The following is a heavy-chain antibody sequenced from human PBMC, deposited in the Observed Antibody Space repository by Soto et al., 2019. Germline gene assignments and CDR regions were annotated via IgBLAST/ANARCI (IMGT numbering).Heavy chain of an antibody. CDR3: ARDFGYGYADAFDL. D-gene: IGHD5-18*01. CDR1: GGPFSDYY. J-gene: IGHJ3*01. Sequence: PSETLSLTCAVYGGPFSDYYWSLIRQPPGKGLEWIGEIDHRGSTNYNPSVTSRVTLSVDTSKNQLSLKLSSVTAADTAMYYCARDFGYGYADAFDLWGQGTMVTVSS. V-gene: IGHV4-34*01. CDR2: IDHRGST.